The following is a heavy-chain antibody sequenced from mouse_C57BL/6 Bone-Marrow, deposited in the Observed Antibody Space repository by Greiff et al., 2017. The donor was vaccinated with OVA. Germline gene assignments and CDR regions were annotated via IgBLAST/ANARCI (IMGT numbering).Heavy chain of an antibody. Sequence: EVQLVESGGGLVQPGGSLKLSCAASGFTFSDYGMAWVRQAPRKGPEWVAFISNLAYSIYYADTVTGRFTISRENAKNTLYLEMSSLRSEDTAMYYCARRWLLRGSWFAYWGQGTLVTVSA. D-gene: IGHD2-3*01. V-gene: IGHV5-15*01. CDR2: ISNLAYSI. CDR3: ARRWLLRGSWFAY. J-gene: IGHJ3*01. CDR1: GFTFSDYG.